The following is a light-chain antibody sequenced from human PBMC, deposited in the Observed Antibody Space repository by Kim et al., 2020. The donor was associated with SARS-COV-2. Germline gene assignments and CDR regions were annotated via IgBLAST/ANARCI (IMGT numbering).Light chain of an antibody. CDR2: RNN. CDR1: SSNIGSNY. CDR3: AAWDDSLSGLV. J-gene: IGLJ2*01. Sequence: GQSVTISWSGSSSNIGSNYVYWYQQLPGTAPKLLIYRNNQRPSGVPDRFSGSKSGTSASLAISGLRSEDEADYYCAAWDDSLSGLVFGGGTKLTVL. V-gene: IGLV1-47*01.